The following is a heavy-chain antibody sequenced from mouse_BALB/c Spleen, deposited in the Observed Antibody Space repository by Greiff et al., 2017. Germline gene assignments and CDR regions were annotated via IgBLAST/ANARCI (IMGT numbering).Heavy chain of an antibody. D-gene: IGHD2-4*01. V-gene: IGHV1-80*01. J-gene: IGHJ3*01. Sequence: VQLQQSGAELVRPGSSVKISCKASGYAFSSYWMNWVKQRPGQGLEWIGQIYPGDGDTNYNGKFKGKATLTADKSSSTAYMQLSSLTSEDSAVYFCARGGIYYDYDDPSFAYWGQGTLVTVSA. CDR3: ARGGIYYDYDDPSFAY. CDR1: GYAFSSYW. CDR2: IYPGDGDT.